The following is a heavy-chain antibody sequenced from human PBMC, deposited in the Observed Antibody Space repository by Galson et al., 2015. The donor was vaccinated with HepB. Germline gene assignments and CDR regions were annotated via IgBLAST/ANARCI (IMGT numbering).Heavy chain of an antibody. V-gene: IGHV1-18*01. Sequence: SVKVSCKASGYTFTSYGISWVRQAPGQGLEWMGWISAYNGNTNYAQKLQGRVTMTTDTSTSTAYMELRSLRSDDTAVYYCARAAGSYFLYYFDYWGQGTLVTVSS. J-gene: IGHJ4*02. D-gene: IGHD1-26*01. CDR1: GYTFTSYG. CDR2: ISAYNGNT. CDR3: ARAAGSYFLYYFDY.